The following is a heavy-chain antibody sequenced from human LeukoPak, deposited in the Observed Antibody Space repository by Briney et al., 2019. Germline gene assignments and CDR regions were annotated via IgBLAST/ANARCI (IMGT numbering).Heavy chain of an antibody. CDR3: ARGPLRGGYCSSTSCSLWSMDV. CDR1: GYTFTGYY. D-gene: IGHD2-2*01. J-gene: IGHJ6*02. Sequence: ASVKVSFKAAGYTFTGYYMHWVRQAPGQGREGMGWINPNSGCTNYAQKFQGRVTMTRDTSISTAYMELSRLRSDDTAVYYCARGPLRGGYCSSTSCSLWSMDVWGQGTTVTVSS. CDR2: INPNSGCT. V-gene: IGHV1-2*02.